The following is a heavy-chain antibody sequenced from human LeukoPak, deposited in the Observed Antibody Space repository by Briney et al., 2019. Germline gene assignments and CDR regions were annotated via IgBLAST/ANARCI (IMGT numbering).Heavy chain of an antibody. CDR1: GYTFTGYY. V-gene: IGHV1-2*02. CDR2: INPNSGGT. J-gene: IGHJ4*02. Sequence: ASVKVSCKASGYTFTGYYMHWVRLAPGQGLEWMGWINPNSGGTNYAQKFQGRVTMTRDTSISTAYMELSRLRSDDTAVYYCARYKEGLLVADYWGQGTLVTVSS. D-gene: IGHD1-26*01. CDR3: ARYKEGLLVADY.